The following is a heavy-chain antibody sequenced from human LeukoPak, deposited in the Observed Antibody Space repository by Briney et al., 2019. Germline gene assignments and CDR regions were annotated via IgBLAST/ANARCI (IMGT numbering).Heavy chain of an antibody. CDR2: IYYSGST. CDR1: GGSVSSGSYY. V-gene: IGHV4-61*01. Sequence: SVTLSLTCTVSGGSVSSGSYYWSWIRQPPGKGLEWIGYIYYSGSTNYNPSLKSRVTISVDTSKNQFSLKLNSVTAADTAVYYCARDRITMVRGALRYYGMDVWGQGTTVTVSS. CDR3: ARDRITMVRGALRYYGMDV. J-gene: IGHJ6*02. D-gene: IGHD3-10*01.